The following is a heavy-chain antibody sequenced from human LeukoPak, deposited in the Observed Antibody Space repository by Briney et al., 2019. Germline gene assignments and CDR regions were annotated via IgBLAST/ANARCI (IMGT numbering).Heavy chain of an antibody. CDR1: GGSISSYY. CDR2: IYYSGSS. V-gene: IGHV4-59*01. Sequence: SETLSLTCTVSGGSISSYYWSWIRQPPGKGLEWIGYIYYSGSSNYNPSLKSRVTISVDTSKNQFSLKLSSVTAADTAVYYCAGGLGRRDYYDSSGYPLDYWGQGTLVTVSS. CDR3: AGGLGRRDYYDSSGYPLDY. J-gene: IGHJ4*02. D-gene: IGHD3-22*01.